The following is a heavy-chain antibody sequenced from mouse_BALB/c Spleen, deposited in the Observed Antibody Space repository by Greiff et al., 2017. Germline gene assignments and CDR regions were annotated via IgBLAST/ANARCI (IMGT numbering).Heavy chain of an antibody. V-gene: IGHV5-6-5*01. J-gene: IGHJ4*01. CDR2: ISSGGST. CDR1: GFTFSSYA. CDR3: ARASRGRAMDY. Sequence: EVKLQESGGGLVKPGGSLKLSCAASGFTFSSYAMSWVRQTPEKRLEWVASISSGGSTYYPDSVKGRFTISRDNARNILYLQMSSLRSEDTAMYYCARASRGRAMDYWGQGTSVTVSS.